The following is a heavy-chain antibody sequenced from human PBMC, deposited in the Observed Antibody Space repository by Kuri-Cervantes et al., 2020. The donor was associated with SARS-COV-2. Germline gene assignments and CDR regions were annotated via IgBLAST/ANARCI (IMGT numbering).Heavy chain of an antibody. D-gene: IGHD7-27*01. CDR3: ASLRTGEGPLLDY. CDR2: VYTSGIT. Sequence: SETLSLTCAVSGASISSYYWNWIRQPAGKGLEWIGRVYTSGITNYNPSLKSRVTISVDTSKNQFSLKLSSVTAADTAVYYCASLRTGEGPLLDYWGQGTLVTVSS. V-gene: IGHV4-4*07. J-gene: IGHJ4*02. CDR1: GASISSYY.